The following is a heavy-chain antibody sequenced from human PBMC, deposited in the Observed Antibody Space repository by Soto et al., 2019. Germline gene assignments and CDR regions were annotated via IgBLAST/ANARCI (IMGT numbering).Heavy chain of an antibody. J-gene: IGHJ3*01. D-gene: IGHD1-7*01. CDR1: GYTFSTYW. V-gene: IGHV5-51*01. Sequence: PGESLKISFKGSGYTFSTYWIGWVRQMPGKGLEWLGLIYPADSDVRYSPSFQGHVTMSADESISTAYLQWASLKASDAAIYYCARGRGTEHRWNFLDAFNVWGQGTMVTVSS. CDR2: IYPADSDV. CDR3: ARGRGTEHRWNFLDAFNV.